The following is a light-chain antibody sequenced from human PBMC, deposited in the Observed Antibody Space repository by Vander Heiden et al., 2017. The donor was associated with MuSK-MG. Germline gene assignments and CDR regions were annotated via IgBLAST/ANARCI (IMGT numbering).Light chain of an antibody. CDR3: QQYDNLHT. J-gene: IGKJ2*01. Sequence: DIQMTQSPSSLSASVGDRVTITCQASQDISNYLNWYQQKPGKAPKLLIYDASNFETGVPSRFSGSGSGTDFTFTISSLQPEDIATYYWQQYDNLHTFGQGTKLEIK. CDR1: QDISNY. CDR2: DAS. V-gene: IGKV1-33*01.